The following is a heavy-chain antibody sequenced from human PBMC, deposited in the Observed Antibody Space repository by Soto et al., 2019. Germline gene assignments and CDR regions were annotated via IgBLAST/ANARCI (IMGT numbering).Heavy chain of an antibody. CDR2: INGYNGNT. CDR3: ARDAAYSTSYPKFDY. J-gene: IGHJ4*02. D-gene: IGHD6-6*01. CDR1: GYTFSNYG. V-gene: IGHV1-18*01. Sequence: QVQLVQSGAEVKKPGASVKVSCKASGYTFSNYGISWVRQAPGQGLEWMGWINGYNGNTNYAQKFQGRVSMTTDTSTSTAYMELRSLRSDDTAVFYCARDAAYSTSYPKFDYWGQGSLVTVSS.